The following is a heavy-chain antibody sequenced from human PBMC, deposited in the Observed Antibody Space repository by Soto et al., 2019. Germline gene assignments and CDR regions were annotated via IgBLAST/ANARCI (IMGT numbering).Heavy chain of an antibody. V-gene: IGHV4-30-2*01. J-gene: IGHJ5*02. CDR3: ARGKRRAQSIAAGFDP. Sequence: PSETLSLTCAVSGGSISSGGYSWSWIRQPPGKGLEWIGYIYHSGSTYYNPSLKSRVTISVDRSKNQFSLKLSSVTAADTAFFYCARGKRRAQSIAAGFDPWGQGTLVTVSS. CDR2: IYHSGST. CDR1: GGSISSGGYS. D-gene: IGHD6-13*01.